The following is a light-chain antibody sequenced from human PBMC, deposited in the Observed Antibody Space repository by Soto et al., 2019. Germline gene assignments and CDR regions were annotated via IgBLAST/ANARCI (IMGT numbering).Light chain of an antibody. CDR2: GAS. V-gene: IGKV3-15*01. Sequence: EIVMTQSPATLSLSPGERATLSCRASQSVSSNLAWYQQNPGQAPRLLIYGASTRATDIPARFSGSGSGTEFTLTISSLQSEDFAVYYCQQYDNWPPYTFGQGTKLEIK. CDR3: QQYDNWPPYT. CDR1: QSVSSN. J-gene: IGKJ2*01.